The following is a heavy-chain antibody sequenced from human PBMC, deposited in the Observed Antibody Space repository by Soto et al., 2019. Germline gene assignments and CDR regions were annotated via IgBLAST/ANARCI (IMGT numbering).Heavy chain of an antibody. CDR2: INGDGTTT. CDR1: GFPFGPFY. J-gene: IGHJ3*02. CDR3: ARDRGYPDSFDI. Sequence: RGSLRLSCAVSGFPFGPFYMHWVRQAPGKGLEWVSHINGDGTTTVYADSVKGRFTISRDNAKNTLYLQMTSLRAEDTAVYYCARDRGYPDSFDIWGQGTMVTVSS. V-gene: IGHV3-74*01. D-gene: IGHD2-2*01.